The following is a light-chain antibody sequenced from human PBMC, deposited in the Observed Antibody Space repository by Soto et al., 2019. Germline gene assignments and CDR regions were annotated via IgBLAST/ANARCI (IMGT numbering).Light chain of an antibody. CDR2: AAS. V-gene: IGKV1-39*01. J-gene: IGKJ1*01. Sequence: DIPMTQSPSSLSASVGDRVTIPFRASQSISSYLNWYQQKPGKAPKLLIYAASSLQSGVPSRFSGSGSGTDFTLTISSLQPEDFATYYCQQSYSTPWTFGQGTKVDIK. CDR3: QQSYSTPWT. CDR1: QSISSY.